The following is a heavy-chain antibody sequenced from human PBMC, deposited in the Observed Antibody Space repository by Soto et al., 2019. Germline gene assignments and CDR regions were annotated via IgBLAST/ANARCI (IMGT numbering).Heavy chain of an antibody. V-gene: IGHV3-11*01. CDR3: VSDRWGTGMVDY. J-gene: IGHJ4*02. CDR1: GFTFSNYY. D-gene: IGHD5-18*01. CDR2: ISASGSTI. Sequence: QVQLVESGGGLVKPGGSLRLSCAASGFTFSNYYMSWIRQAPGKGLEWLSYISASGSTIYYADSVNGRFSISRDNAKNSLYLEMNSLRAEETAVYYCVSDRWGTGMVDYWGQGTLVTVSS.